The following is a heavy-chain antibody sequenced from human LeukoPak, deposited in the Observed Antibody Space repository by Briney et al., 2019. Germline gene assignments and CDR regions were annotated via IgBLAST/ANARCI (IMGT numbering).Heavy chain of an antibody. V-gene: IGHV1-69*04. CDR1: GYTFTDYY. CDR2: IIPILGIA. J-gene: IGHJ4*02. D-gene: IGHD1-7*01. Sequence: SVKVSCKASGYTFTDYYLHWVRQAPGQGLEWMGRIIPILGIANYAQKFQGRVTITADKSTSTAYMELSSLRSEDTAVYYCARGPQIRWNSRYPFDYWGQGALVTVSS. CDR3: ARGPQIRWNSRYPFDY.